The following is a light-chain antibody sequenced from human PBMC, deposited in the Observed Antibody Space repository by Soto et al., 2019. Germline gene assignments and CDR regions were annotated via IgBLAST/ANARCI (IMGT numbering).Light chain of an antibody. V-gene: IGKV3-11*01. Sequence: ENVLTQSPATPALSPGGRGTLSCPGSQGIRSFLVRYQQKPGQAPRPPLYDATNRATGISTRFNGSGSGADFTLTITSVEPEDFAVYYCQQCSIWPPEYSFGQGTQLEIK. CDR2: DAT. CDR1: QGIRSF. J-gene: IGKJ2*01. CDR3: QQCSIWPPEYS.